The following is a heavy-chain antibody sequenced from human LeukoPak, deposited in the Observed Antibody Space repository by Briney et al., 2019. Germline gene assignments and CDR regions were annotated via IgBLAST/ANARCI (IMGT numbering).Heavy chain of an antibody. CDR1: SGSFRTYY. CDR2: IFYNEGT. Sequence: SETLSLTCTVSSGSFRTYYWSRIRQPPGKGLEWIGYIFYNEGTSYNPSLKSRVTISVDTSNNQLSLKVNSVTAADTAVYFCARGEDFERYYLAYWGQGTLVTVSS. J-gene: IGHJ4*02. CDR3: ARGEDFERYYLAY. V-gene: IGHV4-59*01. D-gene: IGHD3-9*01.